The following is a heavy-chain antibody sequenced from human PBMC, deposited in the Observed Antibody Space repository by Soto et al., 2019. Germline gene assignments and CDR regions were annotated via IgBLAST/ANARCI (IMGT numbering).Heavy chain of an antibody. V-gene: IGHV3-48*02. J-gene: IGHJ4*02. Sequence: EVQLVESGGGLVQPGGSLRLSCAASGFTFSSYSMNWVRQAPGKGLEWVSYISSSSSTIYYADSVNGRFTISRDNAKNSLYLQMNSLRDEDTAVYYCARDSVGSGWPYFDYWGQGTLVTVSS. CDR1: GFTFSSYS. CDR2: ISSSSSTI. D-gene: IGHD6-19*01. CDR3: ARDSVGSGWPYFDY.